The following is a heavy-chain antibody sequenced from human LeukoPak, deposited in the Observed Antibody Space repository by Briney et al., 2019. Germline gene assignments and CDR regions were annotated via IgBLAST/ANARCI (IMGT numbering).Heavy chain of an antibody. Sequence: PGGSLRLSCVASGFTFSHYWMSWVRQAPGKGLEWVANIKEDGSIEDYVDSVKGRFTVSRDNAKNSLYLEMNSLRVEDTAVYYCVSQQVAPPWGQGTLAIVSS. D-gene: IGHD5-12*01. V-gene: IGHV3-7*01. CDR3: VSQQVAPP. CDR2: IKEDGSIE. J-gene: IGHJ5*02. CDR1: GFTFSHYW.